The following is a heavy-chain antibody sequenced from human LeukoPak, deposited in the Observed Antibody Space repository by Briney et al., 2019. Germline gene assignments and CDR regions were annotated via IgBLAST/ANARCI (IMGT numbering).Heavy chain of an antibody. CDR3: ASDPYYYDSSGYYSGYFQH. D-gene: IGHD3-22*01. Sequence: SETLSLTCTVSGGSISSYYWSWIRQPPGKGLEWIGYIYYSGSTNYNPSLKSRVTISVGTSKNQFSLKLSSVTAADTAVYYCASDPYYYDSSGYYSGYFQHWGQGTLVTVSS. V-gene: IGHV4-59*01. J-gene: IGHJ1*01. CDR1: GGSISSYY. CDR2: IYYSGST.